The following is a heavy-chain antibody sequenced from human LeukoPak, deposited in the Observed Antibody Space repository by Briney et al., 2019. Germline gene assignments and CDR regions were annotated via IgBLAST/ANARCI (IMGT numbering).Heavy chain of an antibody. CDR3: ARTQGYCSGGSCYYYYGMDA. Sequence: SETLSLTCTVSGGSISSYYWSWIRQPPGKGLEWIGYIYYSGSTNYNPSLKSRVTISVDTSKNQFSLKLSSVTAADTAVCYCARTQGYCSGGSCYYYYGMDAWGKGTTVTVSS. CDR2: IYYSGST. V-gene: IGHV4-59*01. D-gene: IGHD2-15*01. CDR1: GGSISSYY. J-gene: IGHJ6*04.